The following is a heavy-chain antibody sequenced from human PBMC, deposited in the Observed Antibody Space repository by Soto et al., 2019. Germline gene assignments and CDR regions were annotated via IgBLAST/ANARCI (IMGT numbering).Heavy chain of an antibody. CDR1: GFTLSSYE. J-gene: IGHJ4*01. Sequence: EVQLVESGGVLVQPGGSLRLSCVGSGFTLSSYEMNWVRQAPGKGLEWVAWISYSGSPTGHADSVKGRFTISRDNAKNSLYLQMNSLRAEDTAVYYCVRDRSLKVPTSIDYWGRGALVTVSS. D-gene: IGHD3-16*01. V-gene: IGHV3-48*03. CDR3: VRDRSLKVPTSIDY. CDR2: ISYSGSPT.